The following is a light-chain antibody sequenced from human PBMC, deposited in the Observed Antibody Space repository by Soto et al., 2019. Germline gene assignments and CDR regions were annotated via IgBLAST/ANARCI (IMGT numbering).Light chain of an antibody. CDR3: QQYDGYSGLT. CDR1: QSISYW. J-gene: IGKJ4*01. Sequence: DIQLTQSPSTLSASVGDRVTITCRASQSISYWLAWYQQKAGKAPKLLIYTASNLNSGVPSRFXGSGSGTEFTLTSSSLQPDDFATYHCQQYDGYSGLTFGGGTKVEIK. V-gene: IGKV1-5*03. CDR2: TAS.